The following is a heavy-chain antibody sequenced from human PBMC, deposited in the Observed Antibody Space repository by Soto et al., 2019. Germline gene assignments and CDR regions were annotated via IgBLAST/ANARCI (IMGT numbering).Heavy chain of an antibody. D-gene: IGHD3-9*01. Sequence: GGSLRLSCAASGFTFSSYWMHWVRQAPGKGLEWVSAISGSGGSTYYADSVKGRFTISRDNSKNTLYLQMNSLRAEDTAVYYCAKSQLVIIEASRYGMDVWGQGTTVTVSS. CDR3: AKSQLVIIEASRYGMDV. CDR2: ISGSGGST. V-gene: IGHV3-23*01. CDR1: GFTFSSYW. J-gene: IGHJ6*02.